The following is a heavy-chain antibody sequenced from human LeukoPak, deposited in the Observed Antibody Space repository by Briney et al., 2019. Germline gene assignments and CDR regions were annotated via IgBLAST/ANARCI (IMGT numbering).Heavy chain of an antibody. CDR3: ARGGGDGYFDWLLRFQGYFDY. D-gene: IGHD3-9*01. J-gene: IGHJ4*02. V-gene: IGHV7-4-1*02. Sequence: ASVTVSCKASGYTFTSYAMNWARQAPGQGLEWMGWINTNTGNPTYAQGFTGRFVFSLDTSVSTAYLQISSLTAEDTAVYYCARGGGDGYFDWLLRFQGYFDYWGQGTLVTVSS. CDR1: GYTFTSYA. CDR2: INTNTGNP.